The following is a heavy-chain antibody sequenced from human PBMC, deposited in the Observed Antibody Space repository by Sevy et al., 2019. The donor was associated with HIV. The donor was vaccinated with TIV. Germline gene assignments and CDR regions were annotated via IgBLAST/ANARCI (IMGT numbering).Heavy chain of an antibody. CDR2: ISSSSSTI. V-gene: IGHV3-48*01. CDR1: GFTFSSYS. CDR3: ARKLDLGELSLYDYYYGMDV. J-gene: IGHJ6*02. D-gene: IGHD3-16*02. Sequence: GGSLRLSCAASGFTFSSYSMNWVRQAPGKGLEWVSYISSSSSTIYYADSVKGRFTISRDNAKNSLYLQMNSLRAEDTAVYYCARKLDLGELSLYDYYYGMDVWGQGTTVTVSS.